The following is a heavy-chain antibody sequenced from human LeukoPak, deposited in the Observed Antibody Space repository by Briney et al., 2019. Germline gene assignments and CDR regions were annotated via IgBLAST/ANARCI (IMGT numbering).Heavy chain of an antibody. CDR3: VKDGRSVPLDY. J-gene: IGHJ4*01. CDR2: ISGRGDNT. V-gene: IGHV3-23*01. CDR1: GFAFSNSA. Sequence: GGSLRLSCTASGFAFSNSAITWVRQAPGQGLEFVSSISGRGDNTYYPDSLEGRFAISRDNSKNTLFLQMDSLRAEDTAVYYCVKDGRSVPLDYWGQGTLVTVSS.